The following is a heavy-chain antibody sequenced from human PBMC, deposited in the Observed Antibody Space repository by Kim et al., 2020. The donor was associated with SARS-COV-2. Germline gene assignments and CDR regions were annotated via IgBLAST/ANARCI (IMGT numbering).Heavy chain of an antibody. CDR3: ARARGLKQLAVGY. D-gene: IGHD6-6*01. Sequence: YSQKFQGRVTITRDTSASTAYMELSSLRSEDTAVYYCARARGLKQLAVGYWGQGTLVTVSS. J-gene: IGHJ4*02. V-gene: IGHV1-3*01.